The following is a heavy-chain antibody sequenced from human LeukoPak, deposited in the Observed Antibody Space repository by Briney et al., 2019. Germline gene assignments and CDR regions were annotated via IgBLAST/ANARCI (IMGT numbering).Heavy chain of an antibody. D-gene: IGHD3-16*01. CDR1: GYTFTGYY. J-gene: IGHJ3*02. Sequence: ASVKVSCKASGYTFTGYYMHWVRQAPGQGLEWMGRIDPNSGGTNYAQKFQGRVTMTRETSISTAYMALSRLRSDDTAVYYCAGTYDPGAFDIWGQGTMVTVSS. V-gene: IGHV1-2*06. CDR2: IDPNSGGT. CDR3: AGTYDPGAFDI.